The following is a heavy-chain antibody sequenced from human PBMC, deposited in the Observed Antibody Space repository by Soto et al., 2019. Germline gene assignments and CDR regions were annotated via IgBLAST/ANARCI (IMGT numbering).Heavy chain of an antibody. Sequence: QLVESGGGLVQPGGSLRLSCEASGFPFNRYWMSWVRQAPGKGLEWVANINEEGSEKNDVDSVKGRFTISRDNAKNSLYLQMNSLRAEDTAVYFCAKGGHIDYCGQGTLDTVSS. CDR3: AKGGHIDY. CDR2: INEEGSEK. V-gene: IGHV3-7*03. J-gene: IGHJ4*02. D-gene: IGHD3-16*01. CDR1: GFPFNRYW.